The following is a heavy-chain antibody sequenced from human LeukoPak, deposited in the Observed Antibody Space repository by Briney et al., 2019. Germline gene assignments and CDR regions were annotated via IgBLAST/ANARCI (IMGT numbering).Heavy chain of an antibody. CDR1: GGSISSSSYY. CDR2: IYYSGST. V-gene: IGHV4-39*07. CDR3: ARDLTGRNWFDP. J-gene: IGHJ5*02. D-gene: IGHD1-20*01. Sequence: SETLSLTCTVSGGSISSSSYYWGWIRQPLGKGLEWIGSIYYSGSTYYNPSLKSRVTISVDTSKNQFSLKLSSVTAADTAVYYCARDLTGRNWFDPWGQGTLVTVSS.